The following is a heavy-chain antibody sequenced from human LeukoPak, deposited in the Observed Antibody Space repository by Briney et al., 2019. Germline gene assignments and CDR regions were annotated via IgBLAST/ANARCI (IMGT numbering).Heavy chain of an antibody. V-gene: IGHV3-21*01. CDR2: ISSSSSYI. CDR1: GFTFSSYS. CDR3: ARDTYGYGHWFDP. D-gene: IGHD5-18*01. J-gene: IGHJ5*02. Sequence: AGGSLRLSCAASGFTFSSYSMNWVRQAPGKGLEWVSSISSSSSYIYYADSVKGRITISRDNAKNSLYLQMNSLRAEDTAVYYCARDTYGYGHWFDPWGQGTLVTVSS.